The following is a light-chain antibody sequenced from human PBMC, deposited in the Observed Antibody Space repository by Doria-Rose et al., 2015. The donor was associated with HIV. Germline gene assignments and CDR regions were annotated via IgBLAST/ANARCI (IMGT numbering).Light chain of an antibody. CDR2: LGS. V-gene: IGKV2-28*01. CDR1: QSLLHSNGYNY. CDR3: MQALQTLLFT. Sequence: IVMTQSPLSLPVTPGEPAPISCRSSQSLLHSNGYNYLDWYLQKPGQSPQLLIYLGSNRASGVPDRFSGSGSGTNFTLKISRVEAEDVGVYYCMQALQTLLFTFGPGTKVDIK. J-gene: IGKJ3*01.